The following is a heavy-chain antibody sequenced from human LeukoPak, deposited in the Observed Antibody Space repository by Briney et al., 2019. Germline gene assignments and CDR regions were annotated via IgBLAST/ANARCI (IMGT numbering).Heavy chain of an antibody. J-gene: IGHJ1*01. Sequence: GRSLRLSCAASGFAFDDYAMHWVRQAPGKGLEWVSGISWNSGSIGYADSVKGRFTISRDNAKNSLYLQMNSLRAEETAVYYCVRDFNTVTTAYLQHWGQGTLVTVSS. CDR3: VRDFNTVTTAYLQH. D-gene: IGHD4-17*01. CDR1: GFAFDDYA. V-gene: IGHV3-9*01. CDR2: ISWNSGSI.